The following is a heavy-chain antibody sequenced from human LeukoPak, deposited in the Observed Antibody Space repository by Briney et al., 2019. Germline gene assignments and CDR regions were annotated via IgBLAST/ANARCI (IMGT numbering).Heavy chain of an antibody. CDR2: ISYDGSNK. V-gene: IGHV3-30*18. J-gene: IGHJ4*02. CDR1: GFTFSSNG. CDR3: ANSAELRGGLLDY. D-gene: IGHD2-15*01. Sequence: GSLRLSCAASGFTFSSNGMHWVRQAPGKGLEWVAVISYDGSNKHYADSVKGRFTISRDNSKNTLYLQMNSLRAEDTAVYYCANSAELRGGLLDYWGQGTLVTVSS.